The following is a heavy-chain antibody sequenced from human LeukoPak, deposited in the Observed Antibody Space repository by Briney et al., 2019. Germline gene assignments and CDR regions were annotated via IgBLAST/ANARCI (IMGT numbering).Heavy chain of an antibody. CDR2: IKQDGSEK. CDR3: ARLLRGGTSGYAFDI. V-gene: IGHV3-7*01. CDR1: GFTFSSYW. D-gene: IGHD1-7*01. J-gene: IGHJ3*02. Sequence: PGGSLRLSCAASGFTFSSYWMSWVRQAPGKGLVWVANIKQDGSEKYYVDSVKGRFTISRDNAKNSVYLQMKSLRAEDTAVYHCARLLRGGTSGYAFDIWGQGTMVTVSS.